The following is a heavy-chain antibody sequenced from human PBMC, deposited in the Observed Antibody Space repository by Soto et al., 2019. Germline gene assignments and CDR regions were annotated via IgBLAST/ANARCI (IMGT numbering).Heavy chain of an antibody. CDR2: INSGNGDT. CDR1: GYSFSTHA. V-gene: IGHV1-3*01. D-gene: IGHD2-21*02. CDR3: VRDQRVLTRKENYYYGLDI. J-gene: IGHJ6*02. Sequence: QVQVVQSGAEVKKPGASVKFSCKAFGYSFSTHALHWVRQAPGQRLEWMGWINSGNGDTNYSETFQNRVTISRDISASTAYMELSSLRSEDTAVYYCVRDQRVLTRKENYYYGLDIWGQGTTVTVSS.